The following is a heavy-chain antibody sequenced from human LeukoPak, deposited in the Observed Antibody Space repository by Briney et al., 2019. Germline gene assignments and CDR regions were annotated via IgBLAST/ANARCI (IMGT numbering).Heavy chain of an antibody. CDR3: ARQEYCSGGSCYTWFDP. D-gene: IGHD2-15*01. J-gene: IGHJ5*02. V-gene: IGHV5-51*01. Sequence: GESLKISCKGSGYSINNYWIGWVRQMPGKGLEWMWIIYPADSDIRYSPSFQGQVTISADKSISTAYLQWSSLKASDTAIYYCARQEYCSGGSCYTWFDPWGQGTLVIVSS. CDR2: IYPADSDI. CDR1: GYSINNYW.